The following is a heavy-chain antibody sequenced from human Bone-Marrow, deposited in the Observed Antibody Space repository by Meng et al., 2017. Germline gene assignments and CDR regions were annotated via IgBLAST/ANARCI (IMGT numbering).Heavy chain of an antibody. Sequence: SLNFSCAAADSISSSYGMHWVRQAPGKRLEWVAVIWYDGSNKYDADSVKGRFTNARDNSKTTLYLQRNSLGAEDTAVYYCARYRRQSLGRRMALGYRFDYWGQGTLVTVSS. CDR2: IWYDGSNK. D-gene: IGHD5-12*01. CDR1: DSISSSYG. V-gene: IGHV3-33*01. CDR3: ARYRRQSLGRRMALGYRFDY. J-gene: IGHJ4*02.